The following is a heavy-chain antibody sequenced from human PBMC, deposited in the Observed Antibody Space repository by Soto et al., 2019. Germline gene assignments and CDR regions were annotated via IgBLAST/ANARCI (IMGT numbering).Heavy chain of an antibody. D-gene: IGHD3-9*01. J-gene: IGHJ4*02. CDR1: GFTFSSYG. Sequence: GGSLRLSCAASGFTFSSYGMHWVRQAPGKGLEWVAVISYDGSNKYYADSVKGRFTISRDNSKNTLYLQMNSLRAEDTAVYYCAKDQGLRDWYPEDLYFDYGGQGTLVTVSS. V-gene: IGHV3-30*18. CDR3: AKDQGLRDWYPEDLYFDY. CDR2: ISYDGSNK.